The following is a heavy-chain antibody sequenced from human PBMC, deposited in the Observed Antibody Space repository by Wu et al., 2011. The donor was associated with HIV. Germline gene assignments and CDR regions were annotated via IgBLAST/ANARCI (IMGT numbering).Heavy chain of an antibody. CDR1: GYPFTNYY. CDR2: LSLSGDNT. CDR3: ARVVRVNSEILTRPL. D-gene: IGHD4-23*01. V-gene: IGHV1-46*01. Sequence: QVQLVQSGAEVKKPGASVKVSCKASGYPFTNYYMHWVRQAPGQGLEWMAILSLSGDNTTYAQKFQGRVTLTRDTSTSTDYMELSNPRSDDTAVYFCARVVRVNSEILTRPLWGQGTLVTVSS. J-gene: IGHJ4*02.